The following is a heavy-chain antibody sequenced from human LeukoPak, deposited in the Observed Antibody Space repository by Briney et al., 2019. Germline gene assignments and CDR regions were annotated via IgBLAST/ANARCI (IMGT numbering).Heavy chain of an antibody. CDR3: ARHKYSYGSWFDP. Sequence: PSETLSPTCTVSGGSISSYYWSWIRQPPGKGLEWIGYIYYSGSTNYNPSLKSRVTISVDTSKNQFSLKLSSVTAADTAVYYCARHKYSYGSWFDPWGQGTLVTVSS. D-gene: IGHD5-18*01. CDR1: GGSISSYY. J-gene: IGHJ5*02. CDR2: IYYSGST. V-gene: IGHV4-59*08.